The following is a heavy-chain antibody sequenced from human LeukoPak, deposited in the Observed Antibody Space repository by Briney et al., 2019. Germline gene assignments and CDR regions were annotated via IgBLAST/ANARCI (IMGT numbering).Heavy chain of an antibody. D-gene: IGHD1-1*01. CDR1: GGSISSYY. J-gene: IGHJ6*02. V-gene: IGHV4-59*01. CDR2: IYYSGST. CDR3: ARVGGTNYYYYGMDV. Sequence: PSETLSLTCTVSGGSISSYYWSWIRQPPGKGLEWIGYIYYSGSTNYNPSLKSRVTISVDTSKNQFSLKLSSVTAADAAVYYCARVGGTNYYYYGMDVWGQGTTVTVSS.